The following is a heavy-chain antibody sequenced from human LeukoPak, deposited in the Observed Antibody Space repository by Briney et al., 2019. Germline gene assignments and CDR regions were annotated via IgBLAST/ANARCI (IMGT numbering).Heavy chain of an antibody. D-gene: IGHD6-6*01. CDR2: ITGSGGST. CDR3: AKGSSSSRPYYFDY. CDR1: GFTFSSYA. Sequence: ARSLRLSCAASGFTFSSYAMSWVRQAPGKGLEWVSAITGSGGSTYYADSVKGRFTISRDNSKDTLYLQMNSLRAEDTAVYYCAKGSSSSRPYYFDYWGQGTLVTVSS. V-gene: IGHV3-23*01. J-gene: IGHJ4*02.